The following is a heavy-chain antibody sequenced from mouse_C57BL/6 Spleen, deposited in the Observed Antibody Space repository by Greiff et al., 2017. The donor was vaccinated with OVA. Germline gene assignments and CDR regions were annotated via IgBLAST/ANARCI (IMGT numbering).Heavy chain of an antibody. J-gene: IGHJ1*03. Sequence: VKLVESGPGLVAPSQSLSITCTVSGFSLTSYGVSWVRQPPGKGLEWLGVIWGDGSTNHHSALISRLSISKDNSNSQTVLKLNSLQTDDTAAYDCAKPKSSYGYCDVWGTGTTVTVSA. CDR3: AKPKSSYGYCDV. D-gene: IGHD1-1*01. V-gene: IGHV2-3*01. CDR2: IWGDGST. CDR1: GFSLTSYG.